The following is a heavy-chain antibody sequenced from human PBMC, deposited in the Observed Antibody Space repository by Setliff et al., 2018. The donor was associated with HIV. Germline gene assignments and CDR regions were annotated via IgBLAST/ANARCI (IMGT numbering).Heavy chain of an antibody. CDR2: INHSGST. CDR1: GGSFSGYY. V-gene: IGHV4-34*01. J-gene: IGHJ4*02. CDR3: ARSDYDYVWGSYRDPYYFDY. D-gene: IGHD3-16*02. Sequence: PSETLSLTCAVVGGSFSGYYWSWIRQPPGKGLEWIGEINHSGSTNYNPSLKSRVTISVDTSKNQFSLKLTSVTAADTAVYYCARSDYDYVWGSYRDPYYFDYWGQGTLVTVSS.